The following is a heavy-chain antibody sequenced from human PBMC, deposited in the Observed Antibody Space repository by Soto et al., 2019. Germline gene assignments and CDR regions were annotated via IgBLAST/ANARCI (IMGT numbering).Heavy chain of an antibody. CDR1: GYTFTSYD. D-gene: IGHD2-15*01. CDR2: MNPNSGNT. CDR3: AKDLRDIVVVVAARSYYYGMDV. Sequence: ASVKVSCKASGYTFTSYDINWVRQATGQGLEWMGWMNPNSGNTGYAQKFQGRVTMTRNTSISTAYMELSSLRSEDTAVYYCAKDLRDIVVVVAARSYYYGMDVWGQGTTVTVSS. J-gene: IGHJ6*02. V-gene: IGHV1-8*01.